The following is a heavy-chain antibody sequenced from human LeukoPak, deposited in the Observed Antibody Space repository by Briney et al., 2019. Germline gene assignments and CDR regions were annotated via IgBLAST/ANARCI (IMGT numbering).Heavy chain of an antibody. D-gene: IGHD1-1*01. Sequence: GGSLRVSCADSGFTFSDYDMRWVRQATGKGLEWVSAICTAGDTYYTGSVKGRFTISRENAKNSLYLQMNSLRAGDTAVYYCARVAKERVGGVYYFDYWGQGTLVTVSS. CDR1: GFTFSDYD. CDR3: ARVAKERVGGVYYFDY. CDR2: ICTAGDT. V-gene: IGHV3-13*01. J-gene: IGHJ4*02.